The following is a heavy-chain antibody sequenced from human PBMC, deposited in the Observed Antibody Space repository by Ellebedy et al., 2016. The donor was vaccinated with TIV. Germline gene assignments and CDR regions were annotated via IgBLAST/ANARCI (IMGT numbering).Heavy chain of an antibody. Sequence: GGSLRLSXAASGFTFDDYAMHWVRQAPGKGLEWVSLISWDGGSTYYADSVKGRFTISRDNSKNSLYLQMNSLRAEDTALYYYAVRERDYWGQGTLVTVSS. CDR1: GFTFDDYA. V-gene: IGHV3-43D*03. CDR2: ISWDGGST. J-gene: IGHJ4*02. CDR3: AVRERDY.